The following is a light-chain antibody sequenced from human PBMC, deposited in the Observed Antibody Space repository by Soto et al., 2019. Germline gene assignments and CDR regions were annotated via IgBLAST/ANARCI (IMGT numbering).Light chain of an antibody. CDR2: DAS. J-gene: IGKJ5*01. CDR1: QSVGSQ. CDR3: HQRSNWPIT. Sequence: EIVLTQSPATLSLSPGERATLSCRASQSVGSQLAWFQQKPGQPPRLLIYDASNRATGIPARFSGSGSGTDFTVTISSLEPADAAVYYCHQRSNWPITFCQGTRLEIK. V-gene: IGKV3-11*01.